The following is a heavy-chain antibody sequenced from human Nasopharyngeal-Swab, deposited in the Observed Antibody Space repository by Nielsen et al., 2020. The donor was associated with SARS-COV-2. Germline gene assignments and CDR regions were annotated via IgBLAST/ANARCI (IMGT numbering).Heavy chain of an antibody. CDR2: ISYDASDK. J-gene: IGHJ6*02. CDR3: ARGGNYYDSSGYVYYYYGMDV. Sequence: GGSLRLSCAASGFTFSSYTIHWVRQAPGKGLEWVAVISYDASDKYYADSVKGRFTISRDNSQNTLYLQMNSLRAEDTAVYYYARGGNYYDSSGYVYYYYGMDVWGQGTTVTVSS. V-gene: IGHV3-30*04. CDR1: GFTFSSYT. D-gene: IGHD3-22*01.